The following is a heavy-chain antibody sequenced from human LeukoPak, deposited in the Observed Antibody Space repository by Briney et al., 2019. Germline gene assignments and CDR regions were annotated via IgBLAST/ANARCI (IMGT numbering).Heavy chain of an antibody. J-gene: IGHJ4*02. V-gene: IGHV3-74*01. CDR1: GFTFTTYW. Sequence: PGGSLRLSCVASGFTFTTYWMHWVRQAPGKGLGWVSRINSDGSSTIYADSVRGRFSISRDNAKNTLYLQMNSLRAEDTAVYYCARGLSGYASSLGYWGQGTLVTVSA. CDR2: INSDGSST. CDR3: ARGLSGYASSLGY. D-gene: IGHD6-6*01.